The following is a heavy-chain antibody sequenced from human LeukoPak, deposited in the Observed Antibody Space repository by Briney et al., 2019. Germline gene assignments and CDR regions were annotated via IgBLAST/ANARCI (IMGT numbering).Heavy chain of an antibody. Sequence: GGSLRLSCAASGFTFSSYGMHWVRQAPGKGLEWVAFIRYDGSNKYYADSVKGRFTISRDNSKNTLYLQMNSLRAEDTAVYYCARVESLGYCTGGSCYSGWFDPWGQGTLVTVSP. CDR1: GFTFSSYG. CDR3: ARVESLGYCTGGSCYSGWFDP. J-gene: IGHJ5*02. D-gene: IGHD2-15*01. V-gene: IGHV3-30*02. CDR2: IRYDGSNK.